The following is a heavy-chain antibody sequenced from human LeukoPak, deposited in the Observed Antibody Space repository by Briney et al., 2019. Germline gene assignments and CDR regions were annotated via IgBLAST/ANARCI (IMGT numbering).Heavy chain of an antibody. CDR1: GFAFRTYN. CDR2: ISSSSSYI. CDR3: ARDRGDGYNHFDY. V-gene: IGHV3-21*01. J-gene: IGHJ4*02. Sequence: GSLSLSCAASGFAFRTYNMHWVRQAPGKGLEWVSSISSSSSYIYYADSVKGRFTISRDNAKNSLYLQMNSLRAEDTAVYYCARDRGDGYNHFDYWGQGTLVTVSS. D-gene: IGHD5-24*01.